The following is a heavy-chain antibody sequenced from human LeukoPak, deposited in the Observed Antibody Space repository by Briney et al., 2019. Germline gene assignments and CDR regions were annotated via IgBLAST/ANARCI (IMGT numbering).Heavy chain of an antibody. CDR2: ISSSGSTI. CDR3: ARGPVDSLNWFDP. D-gene: IGHD5-12*01. CDR1: GGSISSYY. J-gene: IGHJ5*02. V-gene: IGHV3-11*01. Sequence: LSLTCTVSGGSISSYYWNWIRQPPGKGLEWVSYISSSGSTIYYADSVKGRFTISRDNAKNSLYLQMNSLRAEDTAVYYCARGPVDSLNWFDPWGQGTLVTVSS.